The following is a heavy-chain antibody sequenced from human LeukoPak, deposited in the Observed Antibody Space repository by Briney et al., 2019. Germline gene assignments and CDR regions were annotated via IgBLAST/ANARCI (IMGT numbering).Heavy chain of an antibody. Sequence: SETLSLTCTVSGGSISSYYWSWLPQPPGLGREWWGYTYYSGSNNYNPSLKSRVTISVDTYKNQFYLKLSSVTAGDTAVYYCAREGQQWGGYYYYYMDVWGKGTTVTVSS. CDR3: AREGQQWGGYYYYYMDV. J-gene: IGHJ6*03. CDR2: TYYSGSN. CDR1: GGSISSYY. V-gene: IGHV4-59*01. D-gene: IGHD6-19*01.